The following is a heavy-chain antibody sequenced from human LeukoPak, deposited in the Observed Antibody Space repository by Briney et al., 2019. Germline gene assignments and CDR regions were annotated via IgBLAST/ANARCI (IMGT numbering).Heavy chain of an antibody. CDR2: ISASGGIT. J-gene: IGHJ4*02. Sequence: GGSLRLSCAASGFTFSTYAMSWVRQAPGKGLEWVSSISASGGITHYADSVKGRFTISRDKSKNTLFLQMNSLRAEDTAVYYCAKPLSRYYDSSGYLTFDYWGQGTLVTVSS. V-gene: IGHV3-23*01. CDR3: AKPLSRYYDSSGYLTFDY. D-gene: IGHD3-22*01. CDR1: GFTFSTYA.